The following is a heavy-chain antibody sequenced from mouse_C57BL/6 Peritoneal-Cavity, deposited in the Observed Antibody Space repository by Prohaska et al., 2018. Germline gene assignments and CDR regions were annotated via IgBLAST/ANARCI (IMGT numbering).Heavy chain of an antibody. CDR3: MRYGNYWYFDV. Sequence: EVQLLETGGGLVQPGGSRGLSCEGSGFTFSGFWMSWVRQTPGKILEWVGVINSYGIAINYAPSIKDRFTIFRDNDKSTLYLQMSNVRSEDTATYFCMRYGNYWYFDVWGTGTTVTVSS. D-gene: IGHD2-1*01. CDR1: GFTFSGFW. J-gene: IGHJ1*03. CDR2: INSYGIAI. V-gene: IGHV11-2*01.